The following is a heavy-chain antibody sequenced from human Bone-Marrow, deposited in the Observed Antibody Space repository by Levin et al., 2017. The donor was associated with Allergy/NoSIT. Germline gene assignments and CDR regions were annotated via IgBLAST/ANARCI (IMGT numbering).Heavy chain of an antibody. CDR2: IYSGGST. J-gene: IGHJ4*02. Sequence: GGSLRLSCAASGFTVSSNYMSWVRQAPGKGLEWVSVIYSGGSTYYADSVKGRFTISRDNSKNTLYLQMNSLRAEDTAVYYCARESGYDHTLRQEHSGGPVDWGQGTLVTVSS. CDR3: ARESGYDHTLRQEHSGGPVD. CDR1: GFTVSSNY. D-gene: IGHD3-3*01. V-gene: IGHV3-53*01.